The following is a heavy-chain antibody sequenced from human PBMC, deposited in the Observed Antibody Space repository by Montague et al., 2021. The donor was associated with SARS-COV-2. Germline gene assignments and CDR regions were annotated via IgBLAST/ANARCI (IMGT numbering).Heavy chain of an antibody. D-gene: IGHD3-16*01. CDR1: GGSFSDYY. V-gene: IGHV4-34*01. Sequence: SETLSLTCAVSGGSFSDYYWTWIRQPPGKGLEWIGEVDHRGSSSYNPSLQSRLTISVDRSKNQLSLRVTSVTAADTAVYYCARGQVTVLGVLIMLLAAGPLDSWGQGTKVTVSS. CDR3: ARGQVTVLGVLIMLLAAGPLDS. CDR2: VDHRGSS. J-gene: IGHJ4*02.